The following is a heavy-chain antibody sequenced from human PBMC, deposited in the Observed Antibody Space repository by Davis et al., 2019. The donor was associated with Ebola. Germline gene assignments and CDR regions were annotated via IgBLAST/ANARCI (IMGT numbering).Heavy chain of an antibody. CDR3: VRVRDDYFDY. CDR2: INHSGSS. D-gene: IGHD5-24*01. J-gene: IGHJ4*02. V-gene: IGHV4-34*01. CDR1: GGSFSGYY. Sequence: MPSETLSLTCAVYGGSFSGYYWTWIRQPPGKGLEWIGEINHSGSSNYNPSLKSRSTISLDTSKNQLPLKLSSVIAADTAVYYCVRVRDDYFDYWGQGALVTVSS.